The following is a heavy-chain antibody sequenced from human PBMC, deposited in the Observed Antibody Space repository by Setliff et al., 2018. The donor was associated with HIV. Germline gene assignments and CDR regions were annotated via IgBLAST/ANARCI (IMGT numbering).Heavy chain of an antibody. Sequence: PGGSLRLSCAASGFTFSSYAMHWVRQAPGKGLEWVAVISYDGSNKYYADSVKGRFTISRDNSKNTLYLQMNSLRAEDTAVYYCASSGSGSYINWFGPWGQGTLVTVSS. CDR1: GFTFSSYA. CDR3: ASSGSGSYINWFGP. J-gene: IGHJ5*02. CDR2: ISYDGSNK. V-gene: IGHV3-30*07. D-gene: IGHD3-10*01.